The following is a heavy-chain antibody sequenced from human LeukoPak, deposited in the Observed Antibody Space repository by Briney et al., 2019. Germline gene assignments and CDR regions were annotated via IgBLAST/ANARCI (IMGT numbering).Heavy chain of an antibody. CDR3: ARHSAGTTYDY. CDR1: GGSISSYY. CDR2: SHYSGTT. V-gene: IGHV4-59*08. D-gene: IGHD1-7*01. J-gene: IGHJ4*02. Sequence: PSETLSLTCTVSGGSISSYYWNWIRQPPGKGLEWIGYSHYSGTTSYSPSLESRVTMSVDTSKNQFSLKLSSVTVADTAVYYCARHSAGTTYDYWGQGTLVTVSS.